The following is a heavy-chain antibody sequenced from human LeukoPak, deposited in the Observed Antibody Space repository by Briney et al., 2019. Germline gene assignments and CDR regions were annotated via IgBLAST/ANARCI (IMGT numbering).Heavy chain of an antibody. D-gene: IGHD2-2*01. V-gene: IGHV4-59*08. CDR3: ARHLSLVSPVDY. CDR1: GGSISSYY. Sequence: PSETLSLTCTVSGGSISSYYWSWIRQPPGKGLEWIGYIYYSGSTNYNPSLKSRVTISVDTSKNQFSLKLSSVTAADTAVYYCARHLSLVSPVDYWGLGTLVTVSS. J-gene: IGHJ4*02. CDR2: IYYSGST.